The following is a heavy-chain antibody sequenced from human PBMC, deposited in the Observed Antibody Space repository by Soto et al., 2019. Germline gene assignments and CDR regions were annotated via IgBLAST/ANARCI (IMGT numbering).Heavy chain of an antibody. V-gene: IGHV3-7*01. CDR3: AREMAIFGVVTDYYYMDV. J-gene: IGHJ6*03. CDR1: GFTFSSYW. D-gene: IGHD3-3*01. Sequence: PGGSLRLSCAASGFTFSSYWMSWVRQAPGKGLEWVANIKQDGSEKYYVDSVKGRFTISRDNAKNSLYLQMNSLRAEDTAVYYCAREMAIFGVVTDYYYMDVWGKGTTVTVSS. CDR2: IKQDGSEK.